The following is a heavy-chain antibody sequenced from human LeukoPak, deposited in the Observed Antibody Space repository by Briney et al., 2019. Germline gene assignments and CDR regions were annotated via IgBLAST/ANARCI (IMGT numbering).Heavy chain of an antibody. CDR2: ISGSGGTI. CDR1: GFTFNTYG. J-gene: IGHJ4*02. V-gene: IGHV3-23*01. CDR3: AKAGPYYFVF. Sequence: GGSLRLSCAASGFTFNTYGMTWVRQAPGKGLEWVSAISGSGGTILYADSVKGRFTISRDNSENTLYLQMDSLRADDTALYYCAKAGPYYFVFWGQGTLVTVSS.